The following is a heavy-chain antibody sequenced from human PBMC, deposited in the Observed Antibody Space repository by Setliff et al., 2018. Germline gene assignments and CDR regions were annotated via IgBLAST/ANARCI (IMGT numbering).Heavy chain of an antibody. CDR2: MYYSGST. J-gene: IGHJ4*02. Sequence: PSETLSLTCSVSGGSTSSGSYYWGWIRQSPGKGLEWIGSMYYSGSTYYNPSLKGRVTLSVDTTRNQFSLKLTSMTAADTAVYFCARHLLVQGTYHFDYWGQGSPVTVS. CDR3: ARHLLVQGTYHFDY. D-gene: IGHD3-10*01. V-gene: IGHV4-39*01. CDR1: GGSTSSGSYY.